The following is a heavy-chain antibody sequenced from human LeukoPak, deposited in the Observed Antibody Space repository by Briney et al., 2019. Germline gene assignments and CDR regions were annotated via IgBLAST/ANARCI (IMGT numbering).Heavy chain of an antibody. Sequence: ASVKVSCKASGYTFTSYGISWVRQAPGQGLEWMGWINPNSGGTNYAQKFQGRVTMTRDTSISTAYMELSRLRSDDTAVYYCARDWDTNDYWGQGTLVTVSS. V-gene: IGHV1-2*02. CDR3: ARDWDTNDY. D-gene: IGHD5-18*01. CDR1: GYTFTSYG. J-gene: IGHJ4*02. CDR2: INPNSGGT.